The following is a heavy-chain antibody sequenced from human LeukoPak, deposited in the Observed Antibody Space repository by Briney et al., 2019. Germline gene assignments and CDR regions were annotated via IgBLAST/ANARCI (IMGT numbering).Heavy chain of an antibody. CDR3: AKETMIVVVTSSYFDY. D-gene: IGHD3-22*01. CDR1: GFTFSSYS. V-gene: IGHV3-48*01. J-gene: IGHJ4*02. CDR2: ISSSSSTI. Sequence: PGGSLRLSCAASGFTFSSYSMNWVRQAPGKGLEWVSYISSSSSTIYYADSVKGRFTISRDNAKNSLYLQMNSLRAEDTAVYYCAKETMIVVVTSSYFDYWGQGTLVTVSS.